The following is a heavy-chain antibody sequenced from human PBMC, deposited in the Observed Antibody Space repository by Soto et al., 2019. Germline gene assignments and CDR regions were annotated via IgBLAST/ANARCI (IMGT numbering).Heavy chain of an antibody. V-gene: IGHV3-21*01. CDR3: ARDRSYASAMDV. D-gene: IGHD2-2*01. Sequence: GSLRLSCAASGFSFSSYSINWIRQAPGQGLEWVSSVTSSSGHTNYADSVKGRFTISRDNARNSLFLQMNSLRAEDSAVYYCARDRSYASAMDVWGPGTTVTVSS. CDR2: VTSSSGHT. J-gene: IGHJ6*02. CDR1: GFSFSSYS.